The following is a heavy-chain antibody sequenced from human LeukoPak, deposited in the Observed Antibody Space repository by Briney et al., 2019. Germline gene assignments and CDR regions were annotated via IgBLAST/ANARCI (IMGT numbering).Heavy chain of an antibody. Sequence: GGSLRLSCAASGFTFNTYWMHWVRQAPGKGLVWVSRIRPDGSSTNYADAVKGRFTISRDNAKNTVYLQMNSLRAEDTAVYYCAKAGYSSSWYVDYWGQGTLVLVSS. CDR1: GFTFNTYW. CDR3: AKAGYSSSWYVDY. V-gene: IGHV3-74*01. D-gene: IGHD6-13*01. J-gene: IGHJ4*02. CDR2: IRPDGSST.